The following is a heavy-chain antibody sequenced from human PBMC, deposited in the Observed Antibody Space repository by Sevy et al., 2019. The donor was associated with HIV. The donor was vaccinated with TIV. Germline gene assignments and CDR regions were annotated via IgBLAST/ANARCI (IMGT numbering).Heavy chain of an antibody. V-gene: IGHV1-69*13. CDR2: IIPIFGTA. CDR3: ARGFKHIVLMVYADI. Sequence: ASVKVSCKASGGTFSSYAISCVRQAPGQGLEWMGGIIPIFGTANYAQKFQGRVTITADESTSTAYMELSNLRSEDTAVYYCARGFKHIVLMVYADIWGQGTMVTVSS. CDR1: GGTFSSYA. D-gene: IGHD2-8*01. J-gene: IGHJ3*02.